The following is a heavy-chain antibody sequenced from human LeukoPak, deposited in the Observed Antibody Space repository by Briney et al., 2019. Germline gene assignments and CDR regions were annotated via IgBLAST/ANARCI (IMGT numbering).Heavy chain of an antibody. J-gene: IGHJ4*02. CDR2: IYYSGST. CDR1: GGSISSSRYY. D-gene: IGHD2-21*01. V-gene: IGHV4-39*07. Sequence: SETLSLTCTDSGGSISSSRYYWGWIRQPPGQGLEWIGSIYYSGSTYYNPSLKSRVTISVDTSKNQFSLKLSSVTAADTAVYYCARRGVLWWSSYDYWGQGTLVTVSS. CDR3: ARRGVLWWSSYDY.